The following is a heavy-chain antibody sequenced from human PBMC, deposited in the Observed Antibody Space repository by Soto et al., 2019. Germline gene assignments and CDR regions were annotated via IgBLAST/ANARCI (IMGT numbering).Heavy chain of an antibody. CDR3: AKVVGGDQVVYYYYGMDV. V-gene: IGHV3-7*02. Sequence: QTGGSLRLSCAASGFTFSSYWMSWVRQAPGKGLEWVANIKQDGSEKYYVDSVKGRFTISRDNSKNSLYLQMNSLRAEDTAVYYCAKVVGGDQVVYYYYGMDVWGQGTTVTVSS. CDR2: IKQDGSEK. CDR1: GFTFSSYW. J-gene: IGHJ6*02. D-gene: IGHD3-16*01.